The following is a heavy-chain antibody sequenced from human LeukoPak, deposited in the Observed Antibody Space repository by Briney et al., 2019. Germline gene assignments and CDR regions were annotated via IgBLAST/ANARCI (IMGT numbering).Heavy chain of an antibody. V-gene: IGHV4-59*01. D-gene: IGHD5-18*01. Sequence: PSETLSLTCTVSGGSISSYYWSWIRQPPGKGLEWIGYIYYSGSTNYNPSLKSRVTISVDTSKNQFSLKLSSVTAADTAVYYCAIVDTANYGMDVWGQGTTVTVSS. CDR1: GGSISSYY. CDR3: AIVDTANYGMDV. J-gene: IGHJ6*02. CDR2: IYYSGST.